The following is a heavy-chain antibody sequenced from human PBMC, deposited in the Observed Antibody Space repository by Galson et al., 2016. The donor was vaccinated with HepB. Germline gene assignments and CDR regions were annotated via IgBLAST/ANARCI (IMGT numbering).Heavy chain of an antibody. V-gene: IGHV3-33*01. CDR2: IWYDGTKK. Sequence: SLRLSCAASNFSLNDYGLHWVRQAPGKGLEWVANIWYDGTKKYYAESVKGRFFISRDTPKNESYLEMNSLRVDDTGIYYCARDFDAVVNPNYYYYGMDVWGRGTAVTVSS. CDR3: ARDFDAVVNPNYYYYGMDV. J-gene: IGHJ6*02. D-gene: IGHD4-23*01. CDR1: NFSLNDYG.